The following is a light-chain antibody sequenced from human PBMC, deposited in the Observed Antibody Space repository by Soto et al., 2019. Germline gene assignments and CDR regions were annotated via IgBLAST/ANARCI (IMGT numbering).Light chain of an antibody. CDR1: QSVSSSY. CDR2: AAS. CDR3: QQYGSSIT. V-gene: IGKV3-20*01. Sequence: IVLTQSPGTLSLSPWERATLSCRASQSVSSSYLAWYQQKPGQAPRLLIYAASSRATGIPDRFSGSGSGTDFTLTINRLEPEDFAVYYCQQYGSSITFGQGTKVDIK. J-gene: IGKJ1*01.